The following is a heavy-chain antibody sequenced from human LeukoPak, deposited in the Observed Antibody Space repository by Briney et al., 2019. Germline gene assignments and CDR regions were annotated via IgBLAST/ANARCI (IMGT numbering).Heavy chain of an antibody. CDR1: GYSFTDYA. CDR2: LSTYNGDT. V-gene: IGHV1-18*01. CDR3: ARGNGLENWFDP. J-gene: IGHJ5*02. D-gene: IGHD1-1*01. Sequence: ASVKVSCKASGYSFTDYAITWVRQAPGQGLEWMGWLSTYNGDTHHAHKAQGRVTMTRDTSTSTAYMELGTLRSEDTAVYYCARGNGLENWFDPWGQGTLVTVSS.